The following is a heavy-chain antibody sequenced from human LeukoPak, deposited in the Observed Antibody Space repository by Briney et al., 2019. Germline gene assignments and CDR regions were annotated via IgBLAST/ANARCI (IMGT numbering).Heavy chain of an antibody. CDR1: GFTFSSYS. J-gene: IGHJ4*02. V-gene: IGHV3-48*04. CDR3: ARGGAGSGGDYFDY. Sequence: GGSLRLSCAASGFTFSSYSMNWVRQAPGKGLEWLSYIIGGKTKTTYYADSVKGRFTISRDNTKNSVYLEMNSLRAEDTAVYYCARGGAGSGGDYFDYWGQGTLVTVSS. D-gene: IGHD1-26*01. CDR2: IIGGKTKTT.